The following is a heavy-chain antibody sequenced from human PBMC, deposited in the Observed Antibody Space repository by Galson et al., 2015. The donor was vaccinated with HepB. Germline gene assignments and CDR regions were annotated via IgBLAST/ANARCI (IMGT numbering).Heavy chain of an antibody. CDR3: ARAGGEWEPIDF. CDR2: ISAYSGNT. Sequence: SVKVSCRASGYSFSTNGIAWVRQAPGQGLEWVGWISAYSGNTKYAEKFQDRVTLTVETSTTTAYMELRSLRSDDTALYYCARAGGEWEPIDFWGQGTLVSVSA. CDR1: GYSFSTNG. D-gene: IGHD1-26*01. J-gene: IGHJ4*02. V-gene: IGHV1-18*01.